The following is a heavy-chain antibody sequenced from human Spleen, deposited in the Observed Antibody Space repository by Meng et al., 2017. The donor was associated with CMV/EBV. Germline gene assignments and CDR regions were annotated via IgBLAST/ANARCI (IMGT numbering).Heavy chain of an antibody. V-gene: IGHV4-61*01. CDR2: IDYSGTT. J-gene: IGHJ4*02. CDR1: GDSVSSGTDY. Sequence: SETLSLTCTVSGDSVSSGTDYWSWIRQPPEKGLEYIGYIDYSGTTSYNPSLKSRVTISLDKSKNQFSLKLTSVTAADSAVYYCARGKRLGATDYWGQGTLVTVSS. CDR3: ARGKRLGATDY. D-gene: IGHD1-26*01.